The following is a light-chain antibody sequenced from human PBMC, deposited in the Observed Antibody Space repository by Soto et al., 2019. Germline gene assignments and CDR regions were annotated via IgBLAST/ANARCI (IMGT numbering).Light chain of an antibody. CDR1: ESISRN. J-gene: IGKJ3*01. CDR2: GAS. V-gene: IGKV3-15*01. Sequence: EIVMTQSPATLSVSPGERVTLSCRASESISRNLAWYQQKPGQAPRLLIYGASSRDTGVPARFSGGGSGTEFTLTISSLQSEDSADYFCQQYMNWPPLTFGPGTKVDV. CDR3: QQYMNWPPLT.